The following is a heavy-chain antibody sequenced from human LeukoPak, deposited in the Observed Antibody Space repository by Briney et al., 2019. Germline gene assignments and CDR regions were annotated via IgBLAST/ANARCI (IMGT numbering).Heavy chain of an antibody. V-gene: IGHV4-59*08. Sequence: PSETLSLTCTVSGGPISSYYWSWIRQPPGKGLEWIGYIYYSGSTNYNPSLKSRVTISVDTSKNQFSLKLSSVTAADTAVYYCARVTGIGYYYYYMDVWGKGTTVTVSS. CDR3: ARVTGIGYYYYYMDV. CDR2: IYYSGST. J-gene: IGHJ6*03. CDR1: GGPISSYY. D-gene: IGHD1-20*01.